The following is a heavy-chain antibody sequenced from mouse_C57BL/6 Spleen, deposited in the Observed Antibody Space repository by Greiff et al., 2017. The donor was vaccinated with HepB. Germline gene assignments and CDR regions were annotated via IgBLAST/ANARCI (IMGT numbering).Heavy chain of an antibody. D-gene: IGHD1-1*01. CDR2: IYPRSGNT. Sequence: VQLQQSGAELARPGASVKLSCKASGYTFTSYGISWVKQRTGQGLEWIGEIYPRSGNTYYNEKFKGKATLTADKSSSTAYMELRSLTSEDSAVYFCARGDHYGSTPAWFAYWGQGTLVTVSA. CDR3: ARGDHYGSTPAWFAY. CDR1: GYTFTSYG. V-gene: IGHV1-81*01. J-gene: IGHJ3*01.